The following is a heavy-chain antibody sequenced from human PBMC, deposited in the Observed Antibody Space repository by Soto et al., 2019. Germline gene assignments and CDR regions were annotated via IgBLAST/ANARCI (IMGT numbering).Heavy chain of an antibody. J-gene: IGHJ4*02. D-gene: IGHD2-21*02. CDR1: GDTFTDYY. CDR3: ARGGHVVVVTAALDY. Sequence: QVQLMQSGAEVKKPGASVKVSCKASGDTFTDYYIHWVRQAPGQGLEWMGTVNPSGGPTTYAQHFLRRVIMTRDTSTRTLYMELTSLTSDDTAIYYWARGGHVVVVTAALDYWGQGTLVTVSS. V-gene: IGHV1-46*01. CDR2: VNPSGGPT.